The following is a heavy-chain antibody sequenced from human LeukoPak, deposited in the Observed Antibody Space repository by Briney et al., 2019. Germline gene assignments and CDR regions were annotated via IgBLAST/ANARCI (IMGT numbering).Heavy chain of an antibody. D-gene: IGHD2-2*01. V-gene: IGHV3-66*02. CDR1: GFTVSSNY. CDR3: AKDPYCSSTSCSDY. J-gene: IGHJ4*02. CDR2: IYSGGST. Sequence: PGGSLRLSCAASGFTVSSNYMSWVRQAPGKGLEWVSVIYSGGSTYYADSVKGRFTISRDNSKNTLYLQMNSLRAEDTAVYYCAKDPYCSSTSCSDYWGQGTLVTVSS.